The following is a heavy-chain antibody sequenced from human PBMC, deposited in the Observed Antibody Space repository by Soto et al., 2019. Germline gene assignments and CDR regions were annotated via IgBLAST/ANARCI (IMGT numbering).Heavy chain of an antibody. CDR1: GGSISSSSYY. CDR3: ANSGYQGFTIFGVVISPFDY. Sequence: QLQLQESGPGLVKPSETLSLTCTVSGGSISSSSYYWGWIRQPPGKGLEWIGSIYYSGSTYYNPSLKSRFTIYVDTSKNQFSLKLSSVTAADTAVYYCANSGYQGFTIFGVVISPFDYWGQGTLVTVSS. D-gene: IGHD3-3*01. CDR2: IYYSGST. V-gene: IGHV4-39*01. J-gene: IGHJ4*02.